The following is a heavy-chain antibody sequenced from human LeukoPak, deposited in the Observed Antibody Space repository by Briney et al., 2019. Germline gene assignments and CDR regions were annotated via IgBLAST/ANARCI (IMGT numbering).Heavy chain of an antibody. D-gene: IGHD6-13*01. J-gene: IGHJ6*03. CDR1: GFTFSSYA. CDR3: AREGFSRGYYQYYYMDI. CDR2: ISYDGSNK. Sequence: GGSLSLSCAASGFTFSSYAIHWARQAQGKGLEWVAYISYDGSNKFYADCVKGRFTTSRDKSKNTLYLQMNSLRAEDTAVYYCAREGFSRGYYQYYYMDICGKRTTVTASS. V-gene: IGHV3-30*04.